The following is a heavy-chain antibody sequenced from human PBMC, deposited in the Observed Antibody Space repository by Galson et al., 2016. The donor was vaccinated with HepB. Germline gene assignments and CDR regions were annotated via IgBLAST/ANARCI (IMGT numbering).Heavy chain of an antibody. CDR3: ARDGPGGYRYGFYYYYGMDG. CDR2: ISGSGGST. D-gene: IGHD5-18*01. V-gene: IGHV3-23*01. J-gene: IGHJ6*02. CDR1: GFTFSSYA. Sequence: SLRLSCAASGFTFSSYAVSWVRQAPGKGLEWVSAISGSGGSTYYPDSVKSRFTISRDNSKNTLYLQMNSLRAEDTAVYYRARDGPGGYRYGFYYYYGMDGWGQGTTVTVSS.